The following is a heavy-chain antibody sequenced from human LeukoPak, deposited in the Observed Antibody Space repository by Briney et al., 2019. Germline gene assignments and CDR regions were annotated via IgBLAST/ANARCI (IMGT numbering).Heavy chain of an antibody. CDR3: ARGRTGDGADHFDY. CDR2: IYHSGST. V-gene: IGHV4-30-2*01. D-gene: IGHD7-27*01. Sequence: PSETLSLTCAVSGGSISSGGYSWSWTRQPPGKGLEWIGYIYHSGSTYYNPSLKSRVTISVDRSKNQFSLKLSSVTAADTAVYYCARGRTGDGADHFDYWGQGTLVTVSS. CDR1: GGSISSGGYS. J-gene: IGHJ4*02.